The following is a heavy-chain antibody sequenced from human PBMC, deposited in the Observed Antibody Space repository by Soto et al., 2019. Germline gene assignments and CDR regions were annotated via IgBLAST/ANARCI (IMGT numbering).Heavy chain of an antibody. V-gene: IGHV6-1*01. D-gene: IGHD1-26*01. J-gene: IGHJ4*01. CDR2: TYYRSKWYY. CDR1: GDSVSSNTAG. CDR3: ARGEQYSGRIFDY. Sequence: QVQLQQSGPGLVKPSQTLLLTCDISGDSVSSNTAGWNWVRQSPSRGLEWLGRTYYRSKWYYDYALSVRSRITINPDTSKNQSSLQLNSVTPEDTAVYYCARGEQYSGRIFDYWGQGTLVTVSS.